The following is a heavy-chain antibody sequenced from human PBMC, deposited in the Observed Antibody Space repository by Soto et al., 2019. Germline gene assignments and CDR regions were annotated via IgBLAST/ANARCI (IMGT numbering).Heavy chain of an antibody. V-gene: IGHV3-23*01. CDR2: ISGSGGST. CDR1: GFTFSSYA. Sequence: EVQLLESGGGLVQPGGSLRLSCAASGFTFSSYAMSWVRQAPGKGLEWVSAISGSGGSTYYADSVKGRFTISRDNSKNTLYLQMNSLSAEDTAVYYCAKAIHYCSSTSCFFFDYWGQGTLVTVSS. CDR3: AKAIHYCSSTSCFFFDY. D-gene: IGHD2-2*01. J-gene: IGHJ4*02.